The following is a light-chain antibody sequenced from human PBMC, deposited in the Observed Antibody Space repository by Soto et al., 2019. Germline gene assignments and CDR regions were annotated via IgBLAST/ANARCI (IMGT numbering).Light chain of an antibody. CDR2: AAS. CDR1: QSINSY. CDR3: QQSYSTSIT. J-gene: IGKJ3*01. V-gene: IGKV1-39*01. Sequence: DIQMTQSPSSLSASVGDRVTITCRASQSINSYLNWYQQQPGKSPKLLIYAASSLESGVPSMFSGSGSGTDFTLTISSLQPEDFATYYCQQSYSTSITFGPGTKVDSK.